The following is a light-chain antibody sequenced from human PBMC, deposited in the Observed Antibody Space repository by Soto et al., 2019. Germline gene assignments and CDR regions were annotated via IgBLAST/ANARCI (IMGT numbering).Light chain of an antibody. J-gene: IGLJ1*01. V-gene: IGLV3-21*02. Sequence: SYELTQPPSVSVAPGQTATVSCGGNNIGGKNVHWYQQKPGQAPVLVVYDDSDRPSGIPERFSGSNSGNMATLTISRVEAGDEADYYCQVWDTNSDYVFGSGTRSPS. CDR3: QVWDTNSDYV. CDR2: DDS. CDR1: NIGGKN.